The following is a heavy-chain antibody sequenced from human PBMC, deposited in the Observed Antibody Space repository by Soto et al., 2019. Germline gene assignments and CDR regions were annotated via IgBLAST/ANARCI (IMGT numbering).Heavy chain of an antibody. Sequence: EVRLVETGGGLIQPGGSLRLSCAASGFSVSNQYMNWVRQAPGKGLEWVSVIYSGGGTYYAESVKGRFTISRDNSKNTLYLQMNTLRAEDTAVYYCAREGGSYGPFDCWGQGTLVTVSS. CDR1: GFSVSNQY. J-gene: IGHJ4*02. V-gene: IGHV3-53*02. CDR3: AREGGSYGPFDC. CDR2: IYSGGGT. D-gene: IGHD3-10*01.